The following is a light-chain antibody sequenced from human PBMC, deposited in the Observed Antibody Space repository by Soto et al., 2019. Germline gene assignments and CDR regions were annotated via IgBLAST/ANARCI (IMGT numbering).Light chain of an antibody. CDR3: SSYTTSTTLV. J-gene: IGLJ1*01. CDR2: EVS. V-gene: IGLV2-14*03. Sequence: QSALTQPASVFGSPGQSITIPCTGTSSDVGGYNFVSWYQQRPGKAPKLMIYEVSSRPSGVSNRFSGSKSGNTASLTISGLQPDDEADYYCSSYTTSTTLVFGTGTKLTVL. CDR1: SSDVGGYNF.